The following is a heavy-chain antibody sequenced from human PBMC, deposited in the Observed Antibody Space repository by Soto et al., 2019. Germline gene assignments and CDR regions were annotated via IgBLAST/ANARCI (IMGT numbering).Heavy chain of an antibody. D-gene: IGHD3-22*01. CDR3: ASSGIVGREVNTWFDP. CDR1: AGSITTSY. Sequence: SETLSLTCTVSAGSITTSYWSWIRQPLGKALEWIGYISYRGSTNYNPSLKSRLTISIDTSKSQISLKLTSMTTADTAVYYCASSGIVGREVNTWFDPWGQRTLVTVSS. J-gene: IGHJ5*02. V-gene: IGHV4-59*01. CDR2: ISYRGST.